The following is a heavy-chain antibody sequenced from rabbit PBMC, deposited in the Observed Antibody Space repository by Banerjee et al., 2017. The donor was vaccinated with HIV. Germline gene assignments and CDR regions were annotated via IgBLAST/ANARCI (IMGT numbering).Heavy chain of an antibody. J-gene: IGHJ4*01. CDR3: ARDRPKSSGYLFEL. CDR2: IYNGDGST. V-gene: IGHV1S47*01. Sequence: QEQLVESGGGLVQPEGSLTLTCKASGFDLSSNAMCWVRQAPGKGPEWIACIYNGDGSTWYASWAIGRFTVSKTSTTVTLQMTSLTAADTATYFCARDRPKSSGYLFELWGPGTLVTVS. CDR1: GFDLSSNA. D-gene: IGHD1-1*01.